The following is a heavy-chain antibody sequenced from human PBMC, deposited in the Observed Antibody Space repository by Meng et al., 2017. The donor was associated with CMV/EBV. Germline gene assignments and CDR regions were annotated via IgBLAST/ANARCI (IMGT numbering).Heavy chain of an antibody. V-gene: IGHV4-39*01. CDR1: GGSITSSGDY. CDR2: TYYSGTT. Sequence: SETLSLTCTVSGGSITSSGDYWGWIRQPPGKGLEWIGSTYYSGTTYYNPSLKSRVTISVDTSKNQFSLNLTSVTAADTAVYYCARVTMGIRLGDTSGLDYWGQGTLVTVSS. J-gene: IGHJ4*02. CDR3: ARVTMGIRLGDTSGLDY. D-gene: IGHD3-16*01.